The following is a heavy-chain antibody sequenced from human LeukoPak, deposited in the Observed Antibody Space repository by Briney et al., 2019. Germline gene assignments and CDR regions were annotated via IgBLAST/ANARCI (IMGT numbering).Heavy chain of an antibody. CDR1: GFTVSSNY. CDR3: ATGSSGWYWYFDL. V-gene: IGHV3-66*01. J-gene: IGHJ2*01. Sequence: GGSLRLSCAASGFTVSSNYMSWVRQAPGKGLEWVSVIYSGGSTYYADSVKGRFTISRDNSKNTLYLQMNSLRAEDTAVYYCATGSSGWYWYFDLWGRGTLVTVSS. D-gene: IGHD6-19*01. CDR2: IYSGGST.